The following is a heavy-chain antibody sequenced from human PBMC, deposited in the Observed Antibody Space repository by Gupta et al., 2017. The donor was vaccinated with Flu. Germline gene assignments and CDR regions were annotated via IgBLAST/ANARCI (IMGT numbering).Heavy chain of an antibody. CDR3: AREGDSGSYLVH. V-gene: IGHV3-48*02. J-gene: IGHJ4*02. CDR1: GFIFSTYS. CDR2: IRNSGATM. D-gene: IGHD1-26*01. Sequence: EVQLVESGGGLVQPGGSLRLSCAVSGFIFSTYSMNWVRQAPGKGLEWISYIRNSGATMFYADSVKGRFTISRDNDRNSLYLQMNSLRDEDTAVYYCAREGDSGSYLVHWGQGTLVTVSS.